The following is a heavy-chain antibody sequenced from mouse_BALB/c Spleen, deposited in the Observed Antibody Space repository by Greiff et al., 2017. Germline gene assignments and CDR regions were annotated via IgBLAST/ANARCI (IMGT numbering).Heavy chain of an antibody. CDR2: ISDGGSYT. J-gene: IGHJ4*01. Sequence: DVMLVESGGGLVKPGGSLKLSCAASGFTFSDYYMYWVRQTPEKRLEWVATISDGGSYTYYPDSVKGRFTISRDNAKNNLYLQMSSLKSEDTAMYYCARDSYYYGSSYDYAMDYWGQGTSVTVSS. CDR1: GFTFSDYY. V-gene: IGHV5-4*02. D-gene: IGHD1-1*01. CDR3: ARDSYYYGSSYDYAMDY.